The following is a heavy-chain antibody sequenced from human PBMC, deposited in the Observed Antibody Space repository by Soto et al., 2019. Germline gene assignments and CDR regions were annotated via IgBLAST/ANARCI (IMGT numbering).Heavy chain of an antibody. Sequence: QVQLVESGGGVVQPGRSLRLSCAASGFTFSSYGMQWVRKAPGKGLEWVAVRWYDGSNKYYADSVKGRFTISRDNSRTTLYLQMNSLRSEDTAVYYCARDEGDSGWFYFDYWGQGTLVTVSS. CDR2: RWYDGSNK. J-gene: IGHJ4*02. V-gene: IGHV3-33*01. CDR1: GFTFSSYG. CDR3: ARDEGDSGWFYFDY. D-gene: IGHD6-19*01.